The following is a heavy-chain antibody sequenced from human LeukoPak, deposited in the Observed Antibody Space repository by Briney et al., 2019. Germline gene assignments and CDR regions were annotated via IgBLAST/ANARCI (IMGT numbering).Heavy chain of an antibody. CDR3: LGYCSGGSCPRGPSYYHYMDV. J-gene: IGHJ6*03. CDR1: GFTFSSYS. Sequence: GGSLRLSCAASGFTFSSYSMNWVRQAPGKGLEWVSSISSSSSYIYYADSVKGRFTISRDNAKNSLYLQMNSLRAEDTAVYYCLGYCSGGSCPRGPSYYHYMDVWGKGTTVTVSS. V-gene: IGHV3-21*01. D-gene: IGHD2-15*01. CDR2: ISSSSSYI.